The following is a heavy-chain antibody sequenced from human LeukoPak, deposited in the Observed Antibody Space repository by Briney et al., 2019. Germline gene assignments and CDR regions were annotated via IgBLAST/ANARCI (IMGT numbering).Heavy chain of an antibody. CDR3: ASPLISCSSTSCYLTLVNWFDP. J-gene: IGHJ5*02. CDR1: GVSISSSSYY. V-gene: IGHV4-39*01. Sequence: SETLSLTCTVSGVSISSSSYYWGWIRQPPGKGLEWIGSIYYSGSTYYNPSLKSRVTISVDTSKNQFSLKLSSVTAADTAVYYCASPLISCSSTSCYLTLVNWFDPWGQGTLVTVSS. CDR2: IYYSGST. D-gene: IGHD2-2*01.